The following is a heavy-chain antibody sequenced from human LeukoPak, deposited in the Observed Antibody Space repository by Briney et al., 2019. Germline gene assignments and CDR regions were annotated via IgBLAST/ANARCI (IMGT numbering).Heavy chain of an antibody. J-gene: IGHJ4*02. CDR3: VRSPRVAATPWDY. D-gene: IGHD2-15*01. CDR2: INPNSGGT. Sequence: GASVKVSCKASGYTFTGYYMHWVRQAPGQGLEWMGWINPNSGGTNYAQKFQGRVTMTRDTSSSTAYMELSRLRSEDMVVYSCVRSPRVAATPWDYWGQGTLVTVSS. V-gene: IGHV1-2*02. CDR1: GYTFTGYY.